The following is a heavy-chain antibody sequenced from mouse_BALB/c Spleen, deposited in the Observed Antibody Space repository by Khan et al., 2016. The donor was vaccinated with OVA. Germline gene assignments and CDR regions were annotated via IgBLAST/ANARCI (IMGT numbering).Heavy chain of an antibody. V-gene: IGHV2-3*01. CDR1: GFSLTNYG. CDR3: DKFYYGGVSDWYFDV. CDR2: VWGDGNT. Sequence: QVQLKKSGPGLVAPSQSLSITCTVSGFSLTNYGVSWVRQPPGKGLEWLGVVWGDGNTNYHSALRSRLSISKDNSKSQVFLKLNSLQTDDTATYYCDKFYYGGVSDWYFDVWGAGTTVTVSS. D-gene: IGHD1-1*02. J-gene: IGHJ1*01.